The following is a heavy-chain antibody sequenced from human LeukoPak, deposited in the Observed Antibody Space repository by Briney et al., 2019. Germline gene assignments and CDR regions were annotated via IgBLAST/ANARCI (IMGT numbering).Heavy chain of an antibody. CDR2: MIQNSGNT. J-gene: IGHJ4*02. D-gene: IGHD6-19*01. CDR3: ARGVVRCGWYHLFDY. V-gene: IGHV1-8*03. Sequence: ASVKLSCNATGGTFSSYAINWVRQATRQGLEWMGWMIQNSGNTGYAQTPQARVTISRNTSISTASIELSSLRSEDTPVYHCARGVVRCGWYHLFDYWGQGTLVTVSS. CDR1: GGTFSSYA.